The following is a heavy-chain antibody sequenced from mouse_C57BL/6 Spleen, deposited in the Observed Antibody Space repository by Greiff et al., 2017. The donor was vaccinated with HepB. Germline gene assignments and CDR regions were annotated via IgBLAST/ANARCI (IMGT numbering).Heavy chain of an antibody. V-gene: IGHV1-4*01. CDR1: GYTFTSYT. J-gene: IGHJ2*01. Sequence: QVQLQQSGAELARPGASVKMSCKASGYTFTSYTMHWVKQRPGQGLEWIGYINPRSGYTKYNQKFKDKATLTADKSSSTAYMQLSSLTSEYSAVYYFARSITTVLEGFDYWGQGTTLTVSS. CDR2: INPRSGYT. D-gene: IGHD1-1*01. CDR3: ARSITTVLEGFDY.